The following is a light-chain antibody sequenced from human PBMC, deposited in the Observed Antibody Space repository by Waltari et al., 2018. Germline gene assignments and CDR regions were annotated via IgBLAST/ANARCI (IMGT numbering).Light chain of an antibody. Sequence: DVVMTQSPLSLPVTLGQPASISCRSSQSLVHGDENIYLSWFQQRPGQPPRRLIYKVSNRDSGVPDRFSGSGSDTDFTLRISRVEADDVAIYYCLQGVHWPRTFGQGTRVEIK. CDR1: QSLVHGDENIY. CDR3: LQGVHWPRT. J-gene: IGKJ1*01. CDR2: KVS. V-gene: IGKV2-30*02.